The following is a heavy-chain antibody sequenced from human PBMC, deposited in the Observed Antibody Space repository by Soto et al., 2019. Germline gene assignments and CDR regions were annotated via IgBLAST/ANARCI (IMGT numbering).Heavy chain of an antibody. CDR1: GGSISNDDYY. D-gene: IGHD2-15*01. CDR2: IHHSGSA. J-gene: IGHJ4*02. V-gene: IGHV4-30-4*01. CDR3: SRLGYCSGGSCHNY. Sequence: PSETLSLTCSVSGGSISNDDYYWSWIRQSPGKGLEWIGHIHHSGSAHYNPSLTGRMIISLDTSKSQFSLNLTSVTAADTAIYYCSRLGYCSGGSCHNYWGQGTLVTVSS.